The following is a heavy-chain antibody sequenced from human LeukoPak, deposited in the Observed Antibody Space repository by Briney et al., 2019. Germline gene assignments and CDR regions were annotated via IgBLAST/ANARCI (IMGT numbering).Heavy chain of an antibody. J-gene: IGHJ6*02. CDR3: AAGYSSSWFYGMDV. D-gene: IGHD6-13*01. CDR1: GFTFSSYS. V-gene: IGHV3-21*01. CDR2: ISSSSSYI. Sequence: GGSLRLSCAASGFTFSSYSMNWVRQAPGKGLEWVSSISSSSSYIYYADSVKGRFTISRDNAKNSLYLQMNSLRAEDTAVYYCAAGYSSSWFYGMDVWGQGTTVTVSS.